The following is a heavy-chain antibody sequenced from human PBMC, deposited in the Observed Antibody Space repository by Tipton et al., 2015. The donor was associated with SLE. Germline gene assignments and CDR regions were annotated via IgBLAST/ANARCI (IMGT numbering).Heavy chain of an antibody. CDR2: MSYSGSA. Sequence: TLSLTCTVSGASISSHYWSWIRQPPGKGLEWIGYMSYSGSAHYNPSLRSRVTLSLDTSKNQVSLKLTSVTAADTAVYYCARDLKFLDYWGQGIHVTVSS. J-gene: IGHJ4*02. CDR1: GASISSHY. V-gene: IGHV4-59*11. CDR3: ARDLKFLDY.